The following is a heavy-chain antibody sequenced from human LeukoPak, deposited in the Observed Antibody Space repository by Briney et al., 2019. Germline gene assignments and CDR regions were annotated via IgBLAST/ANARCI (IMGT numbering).Heavy chain of an antibody. J-gene: IGHJ4*02. CDR2: INHSGST. CDR1: GGSFSGYY. Sequence: KPSETLSLTCAVYGGSFSGYYWSWIRQPPGKGLEWIGEINHSGSTNYNPSLKSRVTMSVDTSKNQFSLELSSVTAADTAVYYCARDRSYSNYIDYWGQGTLVTVSS. CDR3: ARDRSYSNYIDY. D-gene: IGHD4-11*01. V-gene: IGHV4-34*01.